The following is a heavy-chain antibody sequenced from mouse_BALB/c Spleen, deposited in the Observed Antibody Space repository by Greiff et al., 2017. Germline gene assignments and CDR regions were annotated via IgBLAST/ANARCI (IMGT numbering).Heavy chain of an antibody. D-gene: IGHD1-2*01. CDR3: ARSRLRPFLYFDY. Sequence: QVQLQQSGAELMKPGASVKISCKATGYTFSSYWIEWVKQRPGHGLEWIGEILPGSGSTNYNEKFKGKATFTADTSSNTAYMQLSSLTSEDSAVYYCARSRLRPFLYFDYWGQGTTLTVSS. J-gene: IGHJ2*01. CDR1: GYTFSSYW. V-gene: IGHV1-9*01. CDR2: ILPGSGST.